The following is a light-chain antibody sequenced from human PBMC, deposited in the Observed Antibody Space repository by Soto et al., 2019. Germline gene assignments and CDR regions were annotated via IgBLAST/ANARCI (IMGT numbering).Light chain of an antibody. CDR1: QSISAW. J-gene: IGKJ1*01. Sequence: DIHMTQSPSTLFASVGDRVNITCRASQSISAWLAWYQQKPGKAPNLLIYKTSILETGVPLRFSGSGSGTEFTLTISSLQPDDFATYYCQHYNDYSWTFGKGTKVEIK. CDR3: QHYNDYSWT. V-gene: IGKV1-5*03. CDR2: KTS.